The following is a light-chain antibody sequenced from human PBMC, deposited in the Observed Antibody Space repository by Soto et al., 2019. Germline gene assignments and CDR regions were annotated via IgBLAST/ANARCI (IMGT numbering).Light chain of an antibody. Sequence: IVLTQSPVTLSLSPGERATLSCRASQSVPGSHLAWYQQKPGQAPRLLLYGASTRATGIPDRFSGSGSGTDFTLTISRVEPEDFAVFYCQHYGSSPLTFGGGTKVDI. CDR2: GAS. CDR1: QSVPGSH. J-gene: IGKJ4*01. CDR3: QHYGSSPLT. V-gene: IGKV3-20*01.